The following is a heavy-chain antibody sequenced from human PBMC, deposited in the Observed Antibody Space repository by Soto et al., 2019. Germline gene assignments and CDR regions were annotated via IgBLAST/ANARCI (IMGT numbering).Heavy chain of an antibody. CDR1: GGTLRNYG. CDR2: IIPVFGTA. CDR3: SRGDATKIVVTTYYGMDV. Sequence: QVQLVQSGAEVKKQGSSVRVSCKASGGTLRNYGISWVRQAPGQGLEWMGGIIPVFGTANYAQKFQGRVTITADESTSTVYMDVTSLRSEDTAVYYCSRGDATKIVVTTYYGMDVWGQGTTVTVSS. V-gene: IGHV1-69*12. D-gene: IGHD4-17*01. J-gene: IGHJ6*02.